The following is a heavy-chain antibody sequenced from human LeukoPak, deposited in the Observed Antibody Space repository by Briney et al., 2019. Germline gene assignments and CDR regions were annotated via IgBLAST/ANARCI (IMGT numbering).Heavy chain of an antibody. CDR3: ASTITGITEYFQH. Sequence: PSETLSLTYTVSGGSISSYYWSWIRQPPGKGLEWIGYIYYSGSTNYNPSLKSRVTISVDTSKNQFSLKLSSVTAADTAVYYCASTITGITEYFQHWGQGTLVTVSS. CDR2: IYYSGST. V-gene: IGHV4-59*01. J-gene: IGHJ1*01. CDR1: GGSISSYY. D-gene: IGHD1-20*01.